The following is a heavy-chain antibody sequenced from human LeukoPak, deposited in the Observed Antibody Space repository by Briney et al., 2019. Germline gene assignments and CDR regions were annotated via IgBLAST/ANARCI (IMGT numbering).Heavy chain of an antibody. CDR1: GGSISSYY. J-gene: IGHJ3*02. V-gene: IGHV4-4*07. D-gene: IGHD6-13*01. CDR2: IYTSGST. Sequence: PSETLSLTCTVSGGSISSYYWSWIRQLAGKGLEWIGRIYTSGSTNYNPSLKSRVTMSVDTSKNQFSLKLSSVTAADTAVYYCAREGYSSSWYEDDAFDIWGQGTMVTVSS. CDR3: AREGYSSSWYEDDAFDI.